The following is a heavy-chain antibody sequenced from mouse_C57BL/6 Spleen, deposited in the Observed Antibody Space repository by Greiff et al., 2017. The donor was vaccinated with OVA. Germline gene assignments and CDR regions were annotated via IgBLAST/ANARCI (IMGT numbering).Heavy chain of an antibody. CDR1: GYTFTSYG. V-gene: IGHV1-81*01. CDR2: IYPRSGNT. J-gene: IGHJ3*01. D-gene: IGHD1-1*02. Sequence: QVHVKQSGAELARPGASVKLSCKASGYTFTSYGISWVKQRTGQGLEWIGEIYPRSGNTYYNEKFKGKATLTADKSSSTAYMELRSLTSEDSAVYFCANPYYPDGAWFAYWGQGTLVTVSA. CDR3: ANPYYPDGAWFAY.